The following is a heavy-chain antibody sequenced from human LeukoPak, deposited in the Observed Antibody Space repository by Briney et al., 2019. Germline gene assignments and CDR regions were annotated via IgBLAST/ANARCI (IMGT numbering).Heavy chain of an antibody. CDR1: GYTFTNYD. V-gene: IGHV1-8*01. CDR3: ARRLAAGGTTLHY. CDR2: MNPNSGNA. J-gene: IGHJ4*02. Sequence: GASVKVSCEAPGYTFTNYDINWVRQATGQGLEWLGWMNPNSGNAGYAQNFQGRVTVTRNTSISTAYMELSSLRSEDTAVYYCARRLAAGGTTLHYWGQGTPVTVSS. D-gene: IGHD1-14*01.